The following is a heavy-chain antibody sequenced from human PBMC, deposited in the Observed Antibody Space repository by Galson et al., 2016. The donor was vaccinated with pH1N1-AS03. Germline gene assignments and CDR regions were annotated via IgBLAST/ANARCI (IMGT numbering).Heavy chain of an antibody. CDR3: ARGPVSYANYWFPPPDY. J-gene: IGHJ4*02. CDR1: GFTFSSYA. Sequence: SLRLSCAASGFTFSSYAMHWVRQAPGKGLEYVSAISGNGFSTYYANSVKDRFTVSRDNSKNTLYLQMGSLIVEDMAVYYCARGPVSYANYWFPPPDYWGQGTLVTVSS. D-gene: IGHD4/OR15-4a*01. CDR2: ISGNGFST. V-gene: IGHV3-64*01.